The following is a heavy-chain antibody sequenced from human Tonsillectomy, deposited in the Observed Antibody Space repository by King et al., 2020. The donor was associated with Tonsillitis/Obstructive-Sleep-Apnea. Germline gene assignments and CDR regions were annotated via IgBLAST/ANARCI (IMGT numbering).Heavy chain of an antibody. Sequence: VQLVDSGGGLEQPGGSLRLSCVASGFTFSSYAMSWVRQAPGKGLEWVSGIRGSGGSTYYADSVKGRLTISRDNSKNTLYLQMNSLRAEDTAVYYCAKLGNLEWLGYYYYMDVWGKGTTVTVSS. D-gene: IGHD3-3*01. V-gene: IGHV3-23*04. J-gene: IGHJ6*03. CDR1: GFTFSSYA. CDR3: AKLGNLEWLGYYYYMDV. CDR2: IRGSGGST.